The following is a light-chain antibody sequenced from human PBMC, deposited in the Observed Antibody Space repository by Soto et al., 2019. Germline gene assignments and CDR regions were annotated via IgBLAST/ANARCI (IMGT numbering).Light chain of an antibody. J-gene: IGLJ1*01. CDR1: SNEIGAYKY. CDR3: SSYTTGSTLYV. Sequence: QPVLTQPASVSGSPGPSITISCTGSSNEIGAYKYVSWYQQYPGKAPKLIIFEVSNRPSGVSNRFSGSKSGNTASLTIAGLQAEDEADYHCSSYTTGSTLYVFGGGTKVTVL. V-gene: IGLV2-14*01. CDR2: EVS.